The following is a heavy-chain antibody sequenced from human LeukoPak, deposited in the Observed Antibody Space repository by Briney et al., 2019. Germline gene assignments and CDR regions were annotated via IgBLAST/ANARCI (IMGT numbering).Heavy chain of an antibody. CDR2: ISGSDSST. J-gene: IGHJ4*02. CDR3: AKGGGWLYYFDY. CDR1: GFTFSRFT. V-gene: IGHV3-23*01. D-gene: IGHD4-23*01. Sequence: PGGSLRLSCAASGFTFSRFTMNWVRQAPGKGLEWVSGISGSDSSTYYADFVKGRFIISRDNSKNTLYLQTNSLRADDTAVYYCAKGGGWLYYFDYWGQGTLVTVSS.